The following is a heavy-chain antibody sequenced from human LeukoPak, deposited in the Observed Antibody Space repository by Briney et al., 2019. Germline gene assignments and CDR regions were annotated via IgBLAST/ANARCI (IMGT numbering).Heavy chain of an antibody. CDR2: INHSGST. CDR3: ARTVRFLEWLLPRFDY. J-gene: IGHJ4*02. V-gene: IGHV4-34*01. D-gene: IGHD3-3*01. CDR1: GGSFSGYY. Sequence: SDTLSLTCALYGGSFSGYYWRCIRQPPGGGVEWSGEINHSGSTNYNPSLKSRVTISVDTSKTQFSLKLSSVTAADTAVYYCARTVRFLEWLLPRFDYWGQGTLVTVSS.